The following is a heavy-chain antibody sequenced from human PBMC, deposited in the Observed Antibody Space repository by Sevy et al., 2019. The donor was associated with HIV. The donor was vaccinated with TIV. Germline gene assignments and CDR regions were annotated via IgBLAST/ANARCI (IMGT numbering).Heavy chain of an antibody. CDR2: INNDGSTT. J-gene: IGHJ4*02. Sequence: GGSLRLACAASGFTLSCCWMHWVRRAPGKGLVWVSRINNDGSTTTYADSVRGRFTISRDNAKNTLYLEMNSLRAEDTAAYYCARGGTASFDYWGQGTLVTVSS. D-gene: IGHD1-1*01. V-gene: IGHV3-74*03. CDR1: GFTLSCCW. CDR3: ARGGTASFDY.